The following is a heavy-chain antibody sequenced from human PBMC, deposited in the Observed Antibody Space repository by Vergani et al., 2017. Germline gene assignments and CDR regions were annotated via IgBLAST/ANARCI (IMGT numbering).Heavy chain of an antibody. CDR2: IIPIYGTA. J-gene: IGHJ5*02. V-gene: IGHV1-69*01. CDR3: AHYCSSTSCGVGGIRNLFDP. Sequence: QVQLVQSGAEVKKPGSSVKVSCKASGGTFSSYAISWVRQAPGQGLEWMGGIIPIYGTANYAQKFQGRVTITADESTSTAYMELSSLRSEDTAGYFCAHYCSSTSCGVGGIRNLFDPWGQGTLVTVSS. D-gene: IGHD2-2*01. CDR1: GGTFSSYA.